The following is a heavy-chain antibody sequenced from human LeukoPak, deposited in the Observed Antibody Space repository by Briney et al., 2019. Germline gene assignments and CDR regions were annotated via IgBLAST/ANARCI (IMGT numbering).Heavy chain of an antibody. J-gene: IGHJ4*02. V-gene: IGHV3-23*01. Sequence: GGSLRLSCAASGFTFSSYAVRCVRQAPGKGVEWVSAISGSGGSTYYADSVKGRFTISRDNSKNTLYLQMNSLRAEDTAVYYCAKARRELLLGYWGQGTLVTVSS. D-gene: IGHD1-26*01. CDR3: AKARRELLLGY. CDR1: GFTFSSYA. CDR2: ISGSGGST.